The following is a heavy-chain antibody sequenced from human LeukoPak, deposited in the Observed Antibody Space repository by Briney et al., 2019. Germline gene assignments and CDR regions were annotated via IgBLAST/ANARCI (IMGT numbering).Heavy chain of an antibody. CDR1: GFTFSSYA. CDR2: ISYDGSNK. J-gene: IGHJ4*02. CDR3: AKRGVVIRVILIGFHKEAYYFDS. D-gene: IGHD3-9*01. Sequence: GRSLRLSCAASGFTFSSYAMHWVRQAPGKGLEWVAVISYDGSNKYYADSVKGRFTISRDNPKNTLYLQMNSLRAEDTAVYFCAKRGVVIRVILIGFHKEAYYFDSWGQGALVTVSS. V-gene: IGHV3-30*07.